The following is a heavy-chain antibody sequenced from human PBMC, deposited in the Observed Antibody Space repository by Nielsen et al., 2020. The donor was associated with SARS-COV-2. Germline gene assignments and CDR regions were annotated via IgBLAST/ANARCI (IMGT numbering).Heavy chain of an antibody. D-gene: IGHD3-22*01. CDR3: AKDIGWGYDSSGYLDY. CDR2: ISWNSNSI. V-gene: IGHV3-9*01. CDR1: GFTFDDYA. J-gene: IGHJ4*02. Sequence: GGSLRLSCAASGFTFDDYAMHWVRQAPGKGLEWVSGISWNSNSIAYADSVKGRFTISRDNAKNYLHLQMNSLRAEETALYYCAKDIGWGYDSSGYLDYWGQGTLVTVSS.